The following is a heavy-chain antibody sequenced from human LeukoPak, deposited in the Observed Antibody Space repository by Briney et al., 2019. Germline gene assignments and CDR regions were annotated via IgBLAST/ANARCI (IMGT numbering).Heavy chain of an antibody. Sequence: GGSLRLSCAASGFTFCSYAMSWVRQAPGEGVEWVSAISGSGGSTYYADSVKGRFTISRDNSKNTLYLQMNSLRAEDTALYYCAKGEVGYCSSASCYLVYWGQGTLVTVSS. J-gene: IGHJ4*02. D-gene: IGHD2-2*01. V-gene: IGHV3-23*01. CDR3: AKGEVGYCSSASCYLVY. CDR2: ISGSGGST. CDR1: GFTFCSYA.